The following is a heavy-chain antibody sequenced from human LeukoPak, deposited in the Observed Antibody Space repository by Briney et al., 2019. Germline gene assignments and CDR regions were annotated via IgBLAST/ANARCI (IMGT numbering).Heavy chain of an antibody. J-gene: IGHJ5*02. CDR1: GGSISTYY. CDR3: ARGGTTTARWLDP. D-gene: IGHD2-21*02. Sequence: SETLSLTCTVSGGSISTYYWTWIRQPPGKGLDWIGYLYSGASTIYNPSLKGRVSISVDTSKNQFSLKLTSVTAADTAVYYCARGGTTTARWLDPWGQGTLVTVSS. CDR2: LYSGAST. V-gene: IGHV4-59*01.